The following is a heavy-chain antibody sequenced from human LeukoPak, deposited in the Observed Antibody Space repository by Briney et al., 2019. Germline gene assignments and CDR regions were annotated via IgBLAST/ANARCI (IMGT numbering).Heavy chain of an antibody. J-gene: IGHJ4*02. V-gene: IGHV4-38-2*01. CDR2: IYHSGST. D-gene: IGHD4-17*01. CDR3: ARHGRGVTVTKGFDY. CDR1: GYSISSGYY. Sequence: ASETLSLTCAVSGYSISSGYYWGWIRQPPGKGLEWIGSIYHSGSTYYNPSLKSRVTISVDTSKNQFSLKLSSVTAADTAVYYCARHGRGVTVTKGFDYWGQGTLVTVSS.